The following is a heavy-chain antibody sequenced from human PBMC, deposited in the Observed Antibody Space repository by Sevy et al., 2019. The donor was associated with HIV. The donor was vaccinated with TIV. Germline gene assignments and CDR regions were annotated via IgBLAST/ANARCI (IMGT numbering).Heavy chain of an antibody. J-gene: IGHJ6*02. D-gene: IGHD6-13*01. V-gene: IGHV3-7*01. CDR2: IKQDGSEK. Sequence: GGSLRLSCAASGFTFSSYWMSWVRQAPGKGLEWVANIKQDGSEKYYVDSVKGRFTISRDNAKNSLYLQMNSLRAEDTAVYYCASYGPELGPYGMDVWGQGTTVTVSS. CDR3: ASYGPELGPYGMDV. CDR1: GFTFSSYW.